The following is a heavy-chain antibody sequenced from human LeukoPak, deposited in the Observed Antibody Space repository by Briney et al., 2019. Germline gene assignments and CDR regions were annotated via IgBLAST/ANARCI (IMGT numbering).Heavy chain of an antibody. V-gene: IGHV1-18*01. CDR1: GYTFTSYG. D-gene: IGHD3-3*01. Sequence: GASVKVSCKASGYTFTSYGISWVRQAPGQGLEWMGWISAYNGNTNYAQKLQGRVTMATDTSTSTAYMELRSLRSDDTAVYYCARDGVTYDFWSGSNWFDPWGQGTLVTVSS. J-gene: IGHJ5*02. CDR3: ARDGVTYDFWSGSNWFDP. CDR2: ISAYNGNT.